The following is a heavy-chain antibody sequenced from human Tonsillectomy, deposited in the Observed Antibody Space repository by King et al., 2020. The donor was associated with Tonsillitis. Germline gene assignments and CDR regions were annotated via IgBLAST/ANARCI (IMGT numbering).Heavy chain of an antibody. D-gene: IGHD6-19*01. CDR2: IRYDGSNK. Sequence: VQLVESGGGVVQPGGSLRLSCAASGFTFSSYGMHWVRQAPGKGLEGVAFIRYDGSNKYYVDSVKGRFTISRDNSKNTLYLQMNSLRAEDTAVYYCATPGLEVAGLDYWGQGTLVTVSS. J-gene: IGHJ4*02. CDR1: GFTFSSYG. CDR3: ATPGLEVAGLDY. V-gene: IGHV3-30*02.